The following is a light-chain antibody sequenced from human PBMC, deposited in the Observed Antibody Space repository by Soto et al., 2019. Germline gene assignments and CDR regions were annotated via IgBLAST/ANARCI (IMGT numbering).Light chain of an antibody. V-gene: IGLV2-11*01. CDR2: DVS. Sequence: QSALTQPRSVSGSPGQSVTISCTGTSSDVGGYNYVSWYQQHPGKAPKLMIYDVSKRPSGVPDRFSGSKSGNTAAPTLSGLQAEDDSDYSCGSNAGSYTWVFGGGTKLTVL. J-gene: IGLJ3*02. CDR3: GSNAGSYTWV. CDR1: SSDVGGYNY.